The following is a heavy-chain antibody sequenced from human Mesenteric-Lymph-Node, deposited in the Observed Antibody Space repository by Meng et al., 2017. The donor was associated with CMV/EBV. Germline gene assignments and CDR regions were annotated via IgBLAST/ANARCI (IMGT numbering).Heavy chain of an antibody. CDR1: GSTFSSYE. D-gene: IGHD6-19*01. J-gene: IGHJ4*02. CDR2: SSASVSTI. Sequence: SLKISCAASGSTFSSYEMNWVRPAPGKGLEWVSFSSASVSTIYYPDSVKGRFTITRDNAKNTLYLQMNSLRAEDTALYYCARGKDRIAVAGGSLDYWAQGTLVTVSS. V-gene: IGHV3-48*03. CDR3: ARGKDRIAVAGGSLDY.